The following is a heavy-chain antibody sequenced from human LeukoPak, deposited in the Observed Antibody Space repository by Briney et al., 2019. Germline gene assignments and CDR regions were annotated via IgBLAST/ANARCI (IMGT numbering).Heavy chain of an antibody. D-gene: IGHD6-13*01. J-gene: IGHJ4*02. CDR2: IYGADAA. V-gene: IGHV3-66*02. CDR1: GFNFSRNY. Sequence: PGGSLRLSCAASGFNFSRNYMTWLRQAPGKGVEWVSLIYGADAAYYSESVRGRFMISRDNLKNTLFLQMNSLRVEDTALYYCVTSTGQQFIPYDYWGQGTHVTVSS. CDR3: VTSTGQQFIPYDY.